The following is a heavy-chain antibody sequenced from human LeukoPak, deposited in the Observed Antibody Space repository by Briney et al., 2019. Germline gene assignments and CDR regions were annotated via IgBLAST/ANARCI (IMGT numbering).Heavy chain of an antibody. Sequence: GGSLRLSCAASGFTFSSYEMNWVRQAPGKGLEWVSYISSSGSTIYYADSVKGRFTISRDNAKNSLYLQMNSLRAEDTAIYYCARGGYDILTGYPPLENWFDPWGQGTLVTVSS. D-gene: IGHD3-9*01. CDR2: ISSSGSTI. CDR1: GFTFSSYE. V-gene: IGHV3-48*03. J-gene: IGHJ5*02. CDR3: ARGGYDILTGYPPLENWFDP.